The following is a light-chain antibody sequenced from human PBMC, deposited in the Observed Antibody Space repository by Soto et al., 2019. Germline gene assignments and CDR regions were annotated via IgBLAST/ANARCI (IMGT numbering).Light chain of an antibody. V-gene: IGKV1-39*01. CDR2: GAS. Sequence: DIQMTQFPSSLSAAVGDRFTITCLASQSVNYYLNWYQQKPGKAPKLLIYGASSLQSGVPSRFSGSGSGTDFTLTISRLEPEDFAVYYCQQYGSSLGVTFGGGTKVDIK. J-gene: IGKJ4*01. CDR1: QSVNYY. CDR3: QQYGSSLGVT.